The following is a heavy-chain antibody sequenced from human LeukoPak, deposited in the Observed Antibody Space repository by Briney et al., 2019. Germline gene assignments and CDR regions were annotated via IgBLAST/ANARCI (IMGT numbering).Heavy chain of an antibody. J-gene: IGHJ4*02. CDR1: GFTFSSYA. CDR3: AKDRKYCSSTSCPYYFDY. CDR2: ISGSGGST. Sequence: GGSLRLSCAASGFTFSSYAMGWVRQAPGKGLEWVSAISGSGGSTYYADSVKGRFTISRDNSKNTLYLQMNSLRAEDTAVYYCAKDRKYCSSTSCPYYFDYWGQGTLVTVSS. D-gene: IGHD2-2*01. V-gene: IGHV3-23*01.